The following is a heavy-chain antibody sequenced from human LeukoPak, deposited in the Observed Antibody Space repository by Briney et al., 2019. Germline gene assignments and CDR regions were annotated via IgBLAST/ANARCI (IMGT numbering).Heavy chain of an antibody. J-gene: IGHJ6*03. V-gene: IGHV1-2*02. Sequence: ASVKVSCKASGYTFTDYYMHWVRQAPGQGLEWMGWINPNSGGTNYAQKFQGRVTMTRDTSISTAYMELSSLRSEDTAVYYCASDPVLRFLEWPYYYYMDVWGKGTTVTISS. D-gene: IGHD3-3*01. CDR3: ASDPVLRFLEWPYYYYMDV. CDR2: INPNSGGT. CDR1: GYTFTDYY.